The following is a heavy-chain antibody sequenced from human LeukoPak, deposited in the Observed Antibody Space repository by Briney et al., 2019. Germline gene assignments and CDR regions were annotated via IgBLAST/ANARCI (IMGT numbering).Heavy chain of an antibody. J-gene: IGHJ3*02. CDR1: GGSVSSGSYY. CDR2: IYYSGST. CDR3: AREDATTVTTIRAFDI. V-gene: IGHV4-61*01. Sequence: SETLSLTCTVSGGSVSSGSYYWSWIRQPPGKGLEWIGYIYYSGSTYYNPSLKSRVTISVDTSKNQFSLKLSSVTAADTAVYYCAREDATTVTTIRAFDIWGQGTMVTVSS. D-gene: IGHD4-17*01.